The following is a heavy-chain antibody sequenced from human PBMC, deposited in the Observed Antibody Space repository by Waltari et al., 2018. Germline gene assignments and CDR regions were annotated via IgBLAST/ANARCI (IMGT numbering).Heavy chain of an antibody. V-gene: IGHV3-23*01. J-gene: IGHJ4*02. CDR2: ISGSGGST. CDR3: ALAYGSGSYYNDY. CDR1: GFTFSSYA. D-gene: IGHD3-10*01. Sequence: EVQLLESGGGLVQPGGSLRLSCAASGFTFSSYAMRWFRQAPGKGLEWVSAISGSGGSTYYADSVKGRFTISRDNSKNTLYLQMNSLRAEDTAVYYCALAYGSGSYYNDYWGQGTLVTVSS.